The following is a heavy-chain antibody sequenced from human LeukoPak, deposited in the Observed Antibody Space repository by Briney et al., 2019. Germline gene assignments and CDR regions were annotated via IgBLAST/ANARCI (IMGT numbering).Heavy chain of an antibody. V-gene: IGHV4-4*09. CDR2: IYSSGST. CDR3: ARQYSTSLPPLS. J-gene: IGHJ5*02. D-gene: IGHD6-6*01. CDR1: GGSFCGYS. Sequence: SETLSLTCTVSGGSFCGYSWSWIRQPPGRGLEWIGYIYSSGSTNYNPSLKSRVTISMDTSNNQLFLRLNSVTAADTAVYYCARQYSTSLPPLSWGQGTLVTVSS.